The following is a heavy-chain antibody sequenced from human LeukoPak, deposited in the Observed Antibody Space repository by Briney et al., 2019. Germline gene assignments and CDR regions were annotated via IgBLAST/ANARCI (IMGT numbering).Heavy chain of an antibody. V-gene: IGHV3-48*01. CDR3: ARDACLVGACGYAFDI. D-gene: IGHD1-26*01. CDR1: GFTFSSYS. CDR2: ISSSSSTL. J-gene: IGHJ3*02. Sequence: PGGSLRLSCAPSGFTFSSYSMNWVRQAPGKGLKWVSYISSSSSTLYYADSVKGRFTISRDNAKNSLYLQMNSLGAEDTAVYYCARDACLVGACGYAFDIWGQGTMVTVSS.